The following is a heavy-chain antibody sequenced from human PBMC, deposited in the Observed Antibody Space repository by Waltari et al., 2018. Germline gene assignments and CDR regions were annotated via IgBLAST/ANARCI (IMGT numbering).Heavy chain of an antibody. J-gene: IGHJ4*02. D-gene: IGHD1-26*01. CDR2: IIPIFGTA. Sequence: QVQLVQSGAEVKKPGSSVKVSCKASGGTFSSYAISWVRQAPGQGLEWMGGIIPIFGTANYAQKFKGRVTITAYEYTSTADMELSSLRSEDTAVYYCARRDIEGATKGEDYWGQGTLVTVSS. V-gene: IGHV1-69*13. CDR1: GGTFSSYA. CDR3: ARRDIEGATKGEDY.